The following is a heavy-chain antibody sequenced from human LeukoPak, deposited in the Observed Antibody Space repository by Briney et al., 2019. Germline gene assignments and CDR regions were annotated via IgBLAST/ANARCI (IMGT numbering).Heavy chain of an antibody. CDR3: ARVGGDRVAY. D-gene: IGHD4-17*01. CDR2: MYNNGNT. CDR1: GLTVSSKY. V-gene: IGHV3-53*01. Sequence: QSGGSLRLSCAASGLTVSSKYMSWVRQAPGKALEWVSVMYNNGNTHYADSVKGRFIISRDNAKNTLYLQMNSLRPEDTAVYYCARVGGDRVAYWGQGTLVTVSS. J-gene: IGHJ4*02.